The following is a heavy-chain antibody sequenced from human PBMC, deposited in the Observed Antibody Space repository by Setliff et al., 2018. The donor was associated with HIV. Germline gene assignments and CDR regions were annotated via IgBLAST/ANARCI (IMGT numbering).Heavy chain of an antibody. D-gene: IGHD3-16*01. Sequence: PGGSLRLSCVASGFNLYTTAMTWVRQIPGKGLEWVSSISGTMYDADSVVGRFTISRDNAKSSLYLQMNDLRAEDTAVYYCARDANYHDGRQSYFDVFDVWGQGTVVTVSS. V-gene: IGHV3-48*04. CDR2: ISGTM. CDR1: GFNLYTTA. J-gene: IGHJ3*01. CDR3: ARDANYHDGRQSYFDVFDV.